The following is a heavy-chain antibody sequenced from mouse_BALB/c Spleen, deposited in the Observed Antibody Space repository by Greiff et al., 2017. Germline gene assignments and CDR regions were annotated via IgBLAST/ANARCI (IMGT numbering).Heavy chain of an antibody. Sequence: DVKLVESGGGLVQPGGSLKLSCAASGFDFSRYWMSWVRQAPGKGLEWIGEINPDSSTINYTPSLKDKFIISRDNAKNTLYLQMSKVRSEDTALYYCARIYYYGSSYFFDYWGQGTTLTVSS. D-gene: IGHD1-1*01. V-gene: IGHV4-1*02. J-gene: IGHJ2*01. CDR2: INPDSSTI. CDR3: ARIYYYGSSYFFDY. CDR1: GFDFSRYW.